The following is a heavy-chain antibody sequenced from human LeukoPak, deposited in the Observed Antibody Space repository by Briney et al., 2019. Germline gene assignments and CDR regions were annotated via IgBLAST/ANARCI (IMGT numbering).Heavy chain of an antibody. V-gene: IGHV1-8*01. Sequence: ASVKVSCKASGYTFTSYDINWVRQATGQGLEWMGGMNPNSGNTGYAQKFQGRVTMTRNTSISTAYMELSSLRSEDTAVYYCARGAMVRGPYYMDVWGKGTTVTVSS. CDR3: ARGAMVRGPYYMDV. D-gene: IGHD3-10*01. CDR1: GYTFTSYD. J-gene: IGHJ6*03. CDR2: MNPNSGNT.